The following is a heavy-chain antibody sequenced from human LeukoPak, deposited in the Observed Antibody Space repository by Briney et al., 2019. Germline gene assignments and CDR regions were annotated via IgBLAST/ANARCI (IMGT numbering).Heavy chain of an antibody. CDR3: AKGDWGRLGYCSD. J-gene: IGHJ4*02. CDR2: ISGSGGST. CDR1: GFTFSSYA. V-gene: IGHV3-23*01. Sequence: PGGSLRLSCAASGFTFSSYAMSWVRQAPGKGLEWVSAISGSGGSTYYADSVMGRFTISRDNSKNTLYLQMNSLRAEDTAVYYCAKGDWGRLGYCSDWGQGTLVTVSS. D-gene: IGHD2-15*01.